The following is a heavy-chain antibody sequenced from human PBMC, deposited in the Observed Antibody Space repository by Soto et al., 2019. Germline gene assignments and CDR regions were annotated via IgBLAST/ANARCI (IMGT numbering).Heavy chain of an antibody. D-gene: IGHD1-26*01. V-gene: IGHV1-3*01. CDR2: INAGNGNT. J-gene: IGHJ4*02. CDR1: GYTFTSYA. Sequence: ASVKVSCKASGYTFTSYAMRWVRQAPGQRLEWMGWINAGNGNTKYSQKFQGRVTITSDTSASTAYMELSSLRSEDTAVYYCARGNSGSPYGASDYWGQGTQVTVSS. CDR3: ARGNSGSPYGASDY.